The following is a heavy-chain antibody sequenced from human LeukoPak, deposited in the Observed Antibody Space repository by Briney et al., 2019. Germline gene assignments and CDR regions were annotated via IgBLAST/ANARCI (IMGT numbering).Heavy chain of an antibody. V-gene: IGHV3-7*01. D-gene: IGHD4-23*01. CDR2: INQDGSEK. J-gene: IGHJ4*02. CDR1: GFTFSSYW. CDR3: VRRAGGYSHPYDY. Sequence: GGSLRLSCAVSGFTFSSYWMSWVRQAPGKGLEWVANINQDGSEKYYVDSVKGRFTISRENAKNSMYLQMNSLRAEDTAVYYCVRRAGGYSHPYDYWGQGTLVTVSS.